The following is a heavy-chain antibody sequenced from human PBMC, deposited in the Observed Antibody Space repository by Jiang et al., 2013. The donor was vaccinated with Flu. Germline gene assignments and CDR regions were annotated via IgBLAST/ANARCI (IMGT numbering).Heavy chain of an antibody. V-gene: IGHV4-59*02. D-gene: IGHD5-24*01. J-gene: IGHJ4*01. CDR2: VHYTGTT. Sequence: GPGLVKPSGTLSLTCTVSGGSVYTYYWAWVRQAPGKGLESIGYVHYTGTTNYNPAPQSRVTMSMDKSRNQFSLKMTAVTAADTAIYYCARRGRDGYNSHFD. CDR1: GGSVYTYY. CDR3: ARRGRDGYNSHFD.